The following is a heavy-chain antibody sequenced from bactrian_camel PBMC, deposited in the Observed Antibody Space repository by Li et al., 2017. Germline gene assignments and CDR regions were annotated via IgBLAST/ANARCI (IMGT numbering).Heavy chain of an antibody. Sequence: HVQLVESGGGLVQAGGSLRLSCAFSGNIQSSNCMGWFRQAPGKQREGVARIATGGGSTYYADSVKGRFTISQDNARKTVYLQMSDLKPEDSAKYYCAADRDVNVPPSLALDSGRYNNWGQGTQVTVS. CDR2: IATGGGST. V-gene: IGHV3S54*01. CDR3: AADRDVNVPPSLALDSGRYNN. J-gene: IGHJ4*01. CDR1: GNIQSSNC.